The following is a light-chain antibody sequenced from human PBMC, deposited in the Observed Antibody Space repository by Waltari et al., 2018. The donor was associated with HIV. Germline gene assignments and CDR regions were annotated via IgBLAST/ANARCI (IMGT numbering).Light chain of an antibody. CDR2: DVT. V-gene: IGLV2-11*01. CDR1: SSGFGGYNY. J-gene: IGLJ3*02. Sequence: QSALTQPRSVSGSPGQSVTISCPGTSSGFGGYNYFSWYQQHPNKAPKLMIYDVTKRPSGVPDRFSGSKSGNTASLTISGLQADDEADYYCCAYAGSYTLFGGGTKVTVL. CDR3: CAYAGSYTL.